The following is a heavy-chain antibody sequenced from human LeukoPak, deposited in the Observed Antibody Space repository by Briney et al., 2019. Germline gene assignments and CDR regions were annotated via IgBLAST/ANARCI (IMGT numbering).Heavy chain of an antibody. CDR1: GFTFSSYA. CDR2: ISGSGGST. J-gene: IGHJ4*02. CDR3: ARDRVAVAGEFDY. V-gene: IGHV3-23*01. D-gene: IGHD6-19*01. Sequence: PGGSLRLSCAASGFTFSSYAMSWVRQAPGKGLEWVSAISGSGGSTYYADSVKGRFTISRDNSKNSLYLQMNSLRAEDTAVYYCARDRVAVAGEFDYWGQGTLVTVSS.